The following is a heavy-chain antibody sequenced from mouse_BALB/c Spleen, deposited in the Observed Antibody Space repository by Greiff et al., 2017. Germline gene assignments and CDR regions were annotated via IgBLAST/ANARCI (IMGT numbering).Heavy chain of an antibody. CDR2: IWAGGST. V-gene: IGHV2-9*02. Sequence: VQLQESGPGLVAPSQSLSITCTVSGFSLTSYGVHWVRQPPGKGLEWLGVIWAGGSTNYNSALMSRLSISKDNSKSQVFLKMNSLQTDDTAMYYCARELLRPYYAMDYWGQGTSVTVSS. J-gene: IGHJ4*01. CDR1: GFSLTSYG. D-gene: IGHD1-2*01. CDR3: ARELLRPYYAMDY.